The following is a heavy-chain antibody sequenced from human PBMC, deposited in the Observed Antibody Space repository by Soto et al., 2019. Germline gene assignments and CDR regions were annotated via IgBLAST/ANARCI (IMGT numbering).Heavy chain of an antibody. CDR2: ISGSGGST. CDR1: GFTFSSYA. CDR3: AKSSYYDFWSGYSDWFDP. Sequence: EVQLLESGGGLVQPGGSLRLSCAASGFTFSSYAMSWVRQAPGKGLEWVSAISGSGGSTYYADSVKGRFTISRDNSKNTLYLQMNSLRAEDTAVYYCAKSSYYDFWSGYSDWFDPWGQGTLVTVSS. J-gene: IGHJ5*02. D-gene: IGHD3-3*01. V-gene: IGHV3-23*01.